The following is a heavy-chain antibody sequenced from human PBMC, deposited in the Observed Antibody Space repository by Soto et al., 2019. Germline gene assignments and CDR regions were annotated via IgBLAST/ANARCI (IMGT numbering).Heavy chain of an antibody. CDR1: GGSISSSSYY. Sequence: PSETLSLTCTVSGGSISSSSYYWGWIRQPPGKGLEWIGSIYYSGSTYYNPSLKSRVTISVDTSKNQFSLKLSSVTAADTAVYYCARNRDDYASNWFDPWGQGTLVTVSS. CDR3: ARNRDDYASNWFDP. J-gene: IGHJ5*02. V-gene: IGHV4-39*01. D-gene: IGHD4-17*01. CDR2: IYYSGST.